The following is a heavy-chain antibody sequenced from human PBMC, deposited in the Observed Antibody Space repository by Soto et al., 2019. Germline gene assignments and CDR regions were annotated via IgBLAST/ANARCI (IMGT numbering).Heavy chain of an antibody. Sequence: HPGGSLRLSCAASGFTFISYAISWVRQAPGKGLEWVANIKQDGSEKYYVDSVKGRFTISRDNAKNSLYLQMNSLRAEDTAVYYCATSGGGWLQPPVWGQGTLVTVSS. J-gene: IGHJ4*02. CDR2: IKQDGSEK. D-gene: IGHD5-12*01. CDR1: GFTFISYA. V-gene: IGHV3-7*03. CDR3: ATSGGGWLQPPV.